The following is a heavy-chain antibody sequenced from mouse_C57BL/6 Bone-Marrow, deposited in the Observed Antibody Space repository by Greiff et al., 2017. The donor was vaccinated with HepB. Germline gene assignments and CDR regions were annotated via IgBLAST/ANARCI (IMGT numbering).Heavy chain of an antibody. J-gene: IGHJ2*01. V-gene: IGHV2-9-1*01. CDR2: IWTGGGT. D-gene: IGHD1-1*01. CDR1: GFSLTSYA. Sequence: VKLMESGPGLVAPSQRLSITCTVSGFSLTSYAISWVRQPPGKGLEWLGVIWTGGGTNYNSALKSRLSISKDNSKSQVFLKMNSLQTDDTARYYCARTYYYGSSYYFDYWGQGTTLTVSS. CDR3: ARTYYYGSSYYFDY.